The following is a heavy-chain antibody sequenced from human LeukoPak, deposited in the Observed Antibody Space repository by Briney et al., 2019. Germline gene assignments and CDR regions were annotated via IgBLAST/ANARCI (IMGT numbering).Heavy chain of an antibody. CDR2: IEQDGREK. J-gene: IGHJ4*02. Sequence: GGSLRLSCAASGFTFSRYWMTWVRQAPGKGLEWVANIEQDGREKYYVDSVRGRFTISRDNAMNSLYLQMDSLRAADTAVYYCAREGLLELPYSTSDYWGQGTLVTVSS. V-gene: IGHV3-7*01. CDR3: AREGLLELPYSTSDY. D-gene: IGHD1-7*01. CDR1: GFTFSRYW.